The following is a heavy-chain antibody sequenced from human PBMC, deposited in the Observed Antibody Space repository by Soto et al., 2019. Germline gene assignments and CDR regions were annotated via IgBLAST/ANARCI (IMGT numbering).Heavy chain of an antibody. Sequence: GGSLRLSCAASGFTFSGSAMHWVRQASGKGLEWVGRIRSKANSYATAYAASVKGRFTISSDDSKNTAYLQMNGLKTEDTAVYYCTSLPPQAGIQLWLRSYYYGMDVWGQGTTVTVSS. CDR3: TSLPPQAGIQLWLRSYYYGMDV. CDR1: GFTFSGSA. J-gene: IGHJ6*02. D-gene: IGHD5-18*01. V-gene: IGHV3-73*01. CDR2: IRSKANSYAT.